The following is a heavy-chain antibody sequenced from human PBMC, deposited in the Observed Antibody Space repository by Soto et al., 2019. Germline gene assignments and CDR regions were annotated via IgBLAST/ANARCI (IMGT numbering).Heavy chain of an antibody. CDR2: ITAGDAKT. CDR3: ARDLYSSSWFWFDP. V-gene: IGHV1-3*01. Sequence: QVQLVQSGADVKKPGASVKISCKASGYNFTQYRIHWVRQAPGQRLEWMGWITAGDAKTEYSQKFQGRVTISRDISATTVYLDLDSVRSEDTAVYYCARDLYSSSWFWFDPWGRGTQVIVSS. J-gene: IGHJ5*02. D-gene: IGHD2-2*01. CDR1: GYNFTQYR.